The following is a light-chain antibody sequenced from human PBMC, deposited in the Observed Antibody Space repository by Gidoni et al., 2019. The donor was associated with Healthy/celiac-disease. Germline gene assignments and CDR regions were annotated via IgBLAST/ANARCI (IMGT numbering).Light chain of an antibody. Sequence: SYELTQPPPVSVSPGQTASITCSGDKLGDKYACWYQQKPGQSPVLVIYQDSKRPSGIPERFSGSNSGNTATLTISGTQAMDEADYYCQAWDSSTLYVVFGGGTKLTVL. J-gene: IGLJ2*01. CDR3: QAWDSSTLYVV. CDR2: QDS. V-gene: IGLV3-1*01. CDR1: KLGDKY.